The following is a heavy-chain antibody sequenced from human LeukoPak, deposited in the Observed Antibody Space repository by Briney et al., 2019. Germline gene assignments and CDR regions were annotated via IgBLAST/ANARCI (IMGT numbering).Heavy chain of an antibody. CDR2: IKQDGSEK. V-gene: IGHV3-7*01. Sequence: PRGSLRLSCAASGFTFTSYWMVWVRQAPGKGLGRVANIKQDGSEKYYVDSVKGRFTISRDNAKNSLYLQMNSLRAEDTAVYYCARDSDYGGKTFDYGGLGTLVTVSS. CDR3: ARDSDYGGKTFDY. CDR1: GFTFTSYW. D-gene: IGHD4-23*01. J-gene: IGHJ4*02.